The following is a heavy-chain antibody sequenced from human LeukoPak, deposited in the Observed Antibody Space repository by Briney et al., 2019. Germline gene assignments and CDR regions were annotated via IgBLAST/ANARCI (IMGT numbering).Heavy chain of an antibody. CDR2: IYYSGST. V-gene: IGHV4-59*08. CDR3: ARQEYYGSGRVVLHTFDI. Sequence: SETLSLTCTVSGGSISSYYWSWIRQPPGKGLEWIGYIYYSGSTNYNPSLKSRVTISVDTSKNQFSLKLSSVTAADTAVYYCARQEYYGSGRVVLHTFDIWGQGTMVTVSS. D-gene: IGHD3-10*01. CDR1: GGSISSYY. J-gene: IGHJ3*02.